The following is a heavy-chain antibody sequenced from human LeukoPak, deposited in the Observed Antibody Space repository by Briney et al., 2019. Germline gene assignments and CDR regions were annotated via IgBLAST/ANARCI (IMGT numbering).Heavy chain of an antibody. Sequence: ASVKVSCKASGYTFTSYGISWVRQAPGQGLEWMGWISAYNGNTNYAQKFQGRVTMTRDTSISTAYMELSRLRSDDTAVYYCARITVSSGYPIFDYWGQGTLVTVSS. CDR3: ARITVSSGYPIFDY. V-gene: IGHV1-18*01. CDR2: ISAYNGNT. J-gene: IGHJ4*02. D-gene: IGHD3-22*01. CDR1: GYTFTSYG.